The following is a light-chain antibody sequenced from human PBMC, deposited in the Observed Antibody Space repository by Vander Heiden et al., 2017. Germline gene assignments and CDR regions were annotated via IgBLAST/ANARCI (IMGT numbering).Light chain of an antibody. CDR1: QSISSW. J-gene: IGKJ1*01. Sequence: DIQMTQSPSTLSASVGDRVTIPCRPSQSISSWLAWYQQKPGKAPKLLIYDASSLESGVPSRFSGSGSGTEFTLTISSLQPDDFATYYCQQYNSYPWTFGQGTKVEIK. CDR3: QQYNSYPWT. V-gene: IGKV1-5*01. CDR2: DAS.